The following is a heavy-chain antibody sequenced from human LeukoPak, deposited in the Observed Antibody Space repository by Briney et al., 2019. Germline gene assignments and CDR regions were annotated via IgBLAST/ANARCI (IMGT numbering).Heavy chain of an antibody. J-gene: IGHJ4*02. V-gene: IGHV3-23*01. D-gene: IGHD5-24*01. CDR2: ISGSGGST. CDR1: GFTFSSYA. Sequence: GGSVRLSCAASGFTFSSYAMSWVRQAPGKGLEWVSAISGSGGSTYYADSVKGRFTIPRDNSKNTLYLQMNSLRAEDTAVHYCAKDWEMATIYFDYWGQGTLVTISS. CDR3: AKDWEMATIYFDY.